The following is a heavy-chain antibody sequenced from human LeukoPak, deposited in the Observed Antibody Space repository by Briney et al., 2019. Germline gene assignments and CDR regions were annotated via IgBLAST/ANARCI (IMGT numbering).Heavy chain of an antibody. D-gene: IGHD4-17*01. V-gene: IGHV3-30*03. CDR2: ISYDGSNK. Sequence: GGSLRLSCAASGFTFSRYGMHWVRQAPGKGLGWVGVISYDGSNKYYGDSVKGRFTISRYNSKNTLYLQMNSLRAEDTAVYYCARGYGDFPFDYWGQGTLVTVSS. CDR3: ARGYGDFPFDY. CDR1: GFTFSRYG. J-gene: IGHJ4*02.